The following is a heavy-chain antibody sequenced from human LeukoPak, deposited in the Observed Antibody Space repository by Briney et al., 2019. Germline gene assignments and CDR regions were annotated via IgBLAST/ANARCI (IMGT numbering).Heavy chain of an antibody. CDR1: GFTFSDHY. V-gene: IGHV3-11*03. J-gene: IGHJ4*02. CDR3: ARRGGSYNDY. CDR2: ISRSGDYT. Sequence: GGSLRLSCAASGFTFSDHYMDWVRQAPGKGLEWVSHISRSGDYTNYADSVKGRFTISRDNARNSLFLQMNSLRAEDTAVYYCARRGGSYNDYWGQGTLVTVSS. D-gene: IGHD1-26*01.